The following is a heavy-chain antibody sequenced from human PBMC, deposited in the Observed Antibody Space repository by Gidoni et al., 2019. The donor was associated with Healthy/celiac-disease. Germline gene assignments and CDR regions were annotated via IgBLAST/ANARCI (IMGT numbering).Heavy chain of an antibody. V-gene: IGHV4-39*01. J-gene: IGHJ5*02. CDR1: VGSISSSSYY. CDR2: IYYSGST. CDR3: ARHRIVVVPSRFDP. Sequence: QLQLQESGPGLVKPSETLSLTCTVSVGSISSSSYYWGWIRQPPGKGLEWIGSIYYSGSTYYNPSLKSRVTISVDTSKNQFSLKLSSVTAADTAVYYCARHRIVVVPSRFDPWGQGTLVTVSS. D-gene: IGHD2-2*01.